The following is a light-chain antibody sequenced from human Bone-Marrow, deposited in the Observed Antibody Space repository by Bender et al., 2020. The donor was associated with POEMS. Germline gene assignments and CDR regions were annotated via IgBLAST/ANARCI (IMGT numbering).Light chain of an antibody. CDR2: DVS. V-gene: IGLV2-14*03. CDR1: SSDVGGYHY. CDR3: SSYAGSNHYL. J-gene: IGLJ1*01. Sequence: QSALTQPASVSTSPGQSITISCTGTSSDVGGYHYVSWYQHHPGKAPKLLIYDVSNRPSGVSHRFSGSKSGNTASLTISGLQAEDEADYYCSSYAGSNHYLFGTGTKVTVL.